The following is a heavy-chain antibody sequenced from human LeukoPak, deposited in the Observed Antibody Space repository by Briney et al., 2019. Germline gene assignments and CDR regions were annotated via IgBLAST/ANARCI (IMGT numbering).Heavy chain of an antibody. CDR1: GYTFSSYA. J-gene: IGHJ4*02. D-gene: IGHD3-22*01. Sequence: GESLRLSCAASGYTFSSYAMSWVRKAPWKGLEWVSAISGSGGSTYYADSVKGRFTISRDNSKNTLYLQMNSLRAEDTAVYYCAKAHDSSGHWGQGTLVTVSS. CDR3: AKAHDSSGH. CDR2: ISGSGGST. V-gene: IGHV3-23*01.